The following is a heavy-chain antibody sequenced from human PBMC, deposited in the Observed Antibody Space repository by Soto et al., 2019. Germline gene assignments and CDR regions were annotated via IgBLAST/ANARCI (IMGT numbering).Heavy chain of an antibody. V-gene: IGHV5-10-1*01. CDR1: GYSFTSYW. CDR2: IDPSDSYT. D-gene: IGHD5-12*01. Sequence: PGESLKISCKGSGYSFTSYWISWVRQMPGKGLGWMGRIDPSDSYTNYSPSFQGHVTISADKSISTAYLQWSSLKASDTAMYYCARHAQFNIVAKIPYYYGMDVWGQGTTVTVSS. J-gene: IGHJ6*02. CDR3: ARHAQFNIVAKIPYYYGMDV.